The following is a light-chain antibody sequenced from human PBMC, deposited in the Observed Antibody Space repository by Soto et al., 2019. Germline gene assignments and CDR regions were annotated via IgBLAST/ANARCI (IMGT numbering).Light chain of an antibody. CDR2: DAS. CDR3: QQRSNFVT. J-gene: IGKJ3*01. Sequence: EIVLTQSPATLSLSPGERATLSCRASQRVSSYLAWYQQKPGQAPRLLIYDASNRATGIPARFSGSGSGTDFTLTISSLEPEDFAVYYCQQRSNFVTFGPGTKVDIK. CDR1: QRVSSY. V-gene: IGKV3-11*01.